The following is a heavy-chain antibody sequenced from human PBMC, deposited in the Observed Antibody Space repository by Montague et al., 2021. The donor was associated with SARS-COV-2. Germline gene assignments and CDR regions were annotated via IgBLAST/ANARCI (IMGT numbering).Heavy chain of an antibody. CDR2: FDHSGNT. J-gene: IGHJ2*01. D-gene: IGHD3-16*01. CDR1: SGSISGHY. V-gene: IGHV4-59*11. Sequence: SETLSLTCEVSSGSISGHYWSWIRQPPGKGLEWIGNFDHSGNTKYNPSLKSRATISVDTSKNQFALRLSSVTAADTAVYYCAREFRIELWQTNWYFGLWGRGTLVTVSS. CDR3: AREFRIELWQTNWYFGL.